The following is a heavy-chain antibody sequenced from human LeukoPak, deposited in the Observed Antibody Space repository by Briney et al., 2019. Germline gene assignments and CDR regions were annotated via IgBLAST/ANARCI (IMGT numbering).Heavy chain of an antibody. CDR1: GGTFSSYA. J-gene: IGHJ6*03. CDR2: IIPIFGTA. Sequence: SVKVSCKASGGTFSSYAISWVRQAPGQGLEWMGGIIPIFGTANYAQKFQGRVTITTDESTSTAYMELSSLRSEDTAVYYCAGNLNRLQPPGQSIAARPAPGAYYYYYMDVWGKGTTVTVSS. V-gene: IGHV1-69*05. CDR3: AGNLNRLQPPGQSIAARPAPGAYYYYYMDV. D-gene: IGHD6-6*01.